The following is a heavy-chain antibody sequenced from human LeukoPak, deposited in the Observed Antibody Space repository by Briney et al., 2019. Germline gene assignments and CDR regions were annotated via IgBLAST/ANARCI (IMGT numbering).Heavy chain of an antibody. D-gene: IGHD6-19*01. CDR3: ATSTAVAGTGTHDY. V-gene: IGHV3-23*01. CDR1: GFTFSDYY. J-gene: IGHJ4*02. CDR2: ISGSGGST. Sequence: PGGSLRLSCAASGFTFSDYYMSWIRQAPGKGLEWVSAISGSGGSTYYADSVKGRFTISRDNSKNTLYLQMNSLRAEDTAVYYCATSTAVAGTGTHDYWGQGTLVTVSS.